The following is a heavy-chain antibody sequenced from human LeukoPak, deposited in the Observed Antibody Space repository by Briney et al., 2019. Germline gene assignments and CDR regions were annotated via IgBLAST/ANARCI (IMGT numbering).Heavy chain of an antibody. V-gene: IGHV3-21*01. CDR1: GFTFSSYS. J-gene: IGHJ4*02. D-gene: IGHD1-26*01. Sequence: KTGGSLRLSCAASGFTFSSYSRNWVRQAPGKGLEWVSSISSSSSYIYYADSVKGRFTISRDNAKNSLYLQMNSLRAEDTAVYYCARDVVGYDQWELRGFDYWGQGTLVTVSS. CDR3: ARDVVGYDQWELRGFDY. CDR2: ISSSSSYI.